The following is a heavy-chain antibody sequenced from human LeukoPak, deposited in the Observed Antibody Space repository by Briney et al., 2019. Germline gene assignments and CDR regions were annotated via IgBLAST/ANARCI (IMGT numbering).Heavy chain of an antibody. CDR2: ISFDGTNK. J-gene: IGHJ3*02. CDR3: ARDISLTPVVRTYYGSGSGAFDI. D-gene: IGHD3-10*01. Sequence: GGSLRLSCAASGFTFSHYAMHWVRQAPGKGLEWVAVISFDGTNKFYADSVKGRFTISRDNSKNALYLQMNSLRAEDTAVYYCARDISLTPVVRTYYGSGSGAFDIWGQGTMVTVSS. CDR1: GFTFSHYA. V-gene: IGHV3-30*03.